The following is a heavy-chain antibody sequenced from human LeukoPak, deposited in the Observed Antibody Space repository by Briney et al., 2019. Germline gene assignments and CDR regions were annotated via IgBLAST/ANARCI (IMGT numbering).Heavy chain of an antibody. V-gene: IGHV3-66*01. CDR3: PRFSGYGGFDH. J-gene: IGHJ4*02. CDR1: GFTVSSNY. D-gene: IGHD5-18*01. CDR2: IYSGGNT. Sequence: PGGSLSLSCVVSGFTVSSNYMSWVRQAPGKGLEWVSVIYSGGNTHYADSVKGRFTISRDNSKNTLYLQMNSLRVEDTAMYYCPRFSGYGGFDHWGQGTLVTVSS.